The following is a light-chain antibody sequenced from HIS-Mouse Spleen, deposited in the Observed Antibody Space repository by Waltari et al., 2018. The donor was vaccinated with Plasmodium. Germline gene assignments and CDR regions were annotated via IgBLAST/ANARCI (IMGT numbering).Light chain of an antibody. J-gene: IGKJ3*01. V-gene: IGKV1-33*01. Sequence: DIQMTQSPSSLSASVGDRFTITCQASQDISNYLNWYQQKPGKAPKLLIYDASNLETGVPSRFSGSGSGTDFTFTISSLQPEDIATYYCQQYDNLPPLFTFGPGTKVEIK. CDR3: QQYDNLPPLFT. CDR2: DAS. CDR1: QDISNY.